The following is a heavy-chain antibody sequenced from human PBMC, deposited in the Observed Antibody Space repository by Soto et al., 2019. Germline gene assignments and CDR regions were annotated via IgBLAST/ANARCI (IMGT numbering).Heavy chain of an antibody. Sequence: QVQLVESGGGVVQPGGSVRLSCAASGFIFSDFAMHWVRQAPGEGLEWLTLISDDGNNKYFADSVRGRFAVSRDNSKNTMYLEMDSLRPEDTAVYYCARKWYGLLGEGWFDPWGQGALVTVSS. V-gene: IGHV3-30*09. J-gene: IGHJ5*02. CDR1: GFIFSDFA. CDR2: ISDDGNNK. D-gene: IGHD2-15*01. CDR3: ARKWYGLLGEGWFDP.